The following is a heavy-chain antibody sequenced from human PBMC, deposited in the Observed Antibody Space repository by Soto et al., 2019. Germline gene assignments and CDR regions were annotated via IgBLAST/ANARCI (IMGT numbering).Heavy chain of an antibody. CDR3: ARGGSRVITRNLFDY. D-gene: IGHD3-10*01. Sequence: ASVKVSFKASGYTFTSYGISWVRQAPGQGLEWMGWISAYNGNTNYAQKLQGRVTMTTDTSTSTAYMELRSLRSDDTAVYYCARGGSRVITRNLFDYWGQGTLVTVSS. CDR1: GYTFTSYG. V-gene: IGHV1-18*01. J-gene: IGHJ4*02. CDR2: ISAYNGNT.